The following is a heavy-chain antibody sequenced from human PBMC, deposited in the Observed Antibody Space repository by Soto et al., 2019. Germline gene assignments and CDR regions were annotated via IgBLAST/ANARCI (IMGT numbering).Heavy chain of an antibody. CDR2: IIPIFGTA. CDR1: GGTFSSYA. J-gene: IGHJ6*02. D-gene: IGHD2-8*01. Sequence: SVKVSCKASGGTFSSYAISWVRQAPGQGLEWMGGIIPIFGTATYAQKFQGRVTITADESTSTAYMELSSLRSEDTAVYYCARYSGYCTNGVCYTYYYYGMDVWGQGTTVTVSS. V-gene: IGHV1-69*13. CDR3: ARYSGYCTNGVCYTYYYYGMDV.